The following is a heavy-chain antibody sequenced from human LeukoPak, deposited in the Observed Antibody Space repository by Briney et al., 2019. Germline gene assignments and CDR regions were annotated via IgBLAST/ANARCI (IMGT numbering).Heavy chain of an antibody. V-gene: IGHV3-30*02. J-gene: IGHJ6*03. D-gene: IGHD2-2*01. Sequence: GGSLRLSCAASRFTFSNYGMHWVRQAPGKGLEWVAFIRYDGSNKYYADSVKGRFTISRDNSKNTLYLQMNSLRAEDTAVYYCAKGKYQLLGDYYYMDVWGKGTTVTVSS. CDR2: IRYDGSNK. CDR1: RFTFSNYG. CDR3: AKGKYQLLGDYYYMDV.